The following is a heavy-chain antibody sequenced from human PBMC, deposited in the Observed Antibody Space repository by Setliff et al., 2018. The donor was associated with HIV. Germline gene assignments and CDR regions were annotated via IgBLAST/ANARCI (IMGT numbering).Heavy chain of an antibody. J-gene: IGHJ5*02. D-gene: IGHD4-17*01. CDR3: ARVVPEVVYGAYWFDP. CDR2: IYGSGST. CDR1: GGSIRSYY. V-gene: IGHV4-4*07. Sequence: PSETLSLTCTVSGGSIRSYYWSWIRQPAGKGLEWIGRIYGSGSTNYNPSLESRVTMSVDTSKNQVSLKLNSVTAADAAVYYCARVVPEVVYGAYWFDPWGQGTLVT.